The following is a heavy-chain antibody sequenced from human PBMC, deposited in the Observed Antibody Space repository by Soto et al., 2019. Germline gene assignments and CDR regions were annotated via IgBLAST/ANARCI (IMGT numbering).Heavy chain of an antibody. CDR3: ARDRTREGLFDY. J-gene: IGHJ4*02. CDR2: IIPIFGTA. Sequence: SVKVSCKASGGTFSSYAISWVRQAPGQGLEWMGGIIPIFGTANYAQKFQGRVTITADESTSTAYMELSSLRSEDTAVYYCARDRTREGLFDYWGQGTLVTVS. V-gene: IGHV1-69*13. CDR1: GGTFSSYA.